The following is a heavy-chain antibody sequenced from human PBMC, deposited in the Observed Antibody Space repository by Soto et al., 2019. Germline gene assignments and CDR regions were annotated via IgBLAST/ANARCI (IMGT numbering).Heavy chain of an antibody. V-gene: IGHV1-18*04. Sequence: QVQLVQSGAEVKKPGASVKVSCKASGYTFTSYGISWVRQAPGQGLEWMGWISAYNGNTNYAQKLQGRVTMTTETSTSRAYMELRSLRSDDTAVYYCAREAPGRFLEWLLYTVHDAFDIWGQGTMVTVSS. CDR1: GYTFTSYG. J-gene: IGHJ3*02. D-gene: IGHD3-3*01. CDR2: ISAYNGNT. CDR3: AREAPGRFLEWLLYTVHDAFDI.